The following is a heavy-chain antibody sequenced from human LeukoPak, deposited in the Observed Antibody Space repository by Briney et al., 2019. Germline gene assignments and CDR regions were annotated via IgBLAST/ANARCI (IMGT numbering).Heavy chain of an antibody. CDR1: GFTFNNYG. CDR2: IRYDGGNK. CDR3: AKDLNPFTPYYSSSWFLLGY. D-gene: IGHD6-13*01. V-gene: IGHV3-30*02. Sequence: GGSLRLSCAASGFTFNNYGMHWVRQAPGKGLEWVAFIRYDGGNKYYADSVKGRFTISRDISKNTLYLQMNSLRAEDTAVYYCAKDLNPFTPYYSSSWFLLGYWGQGTLVTVSS. J-gene: IGHJ4*02.